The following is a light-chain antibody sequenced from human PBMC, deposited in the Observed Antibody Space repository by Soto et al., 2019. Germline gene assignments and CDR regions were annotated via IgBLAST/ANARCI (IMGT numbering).Light chain of an antibody. CDR3: QQTYITPET. V-gene: IGKV1-39*01. CDR2: AAS. CDR1: QTISKY. Sequence: DIQMTQSPSSLSASVGDRVTISCRTSQTISKYLNWYQQKPGKAPNILIHAASSLHSGVPSRFSGSGSGTDFTLTISSLQPEDFATYYCQQTYITPETFGQGTKVEIK. J-gene: IGKJ1*01.